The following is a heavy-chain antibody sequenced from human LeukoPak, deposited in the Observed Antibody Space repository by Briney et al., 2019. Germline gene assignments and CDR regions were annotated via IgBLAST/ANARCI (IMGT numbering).Heavy chain of an antibody. J-gene: IGHJ4*02. CDR3: ARQGINKLWFGELPDY. CDR2: ISGSGGST. Sequence: GGSLRLSCAASGFTFSTYTMSWVRQAPGKGLEWVSAISGSGGSTFYADSVKGRFTISRDNSKSTLYLQMNSLRAEDTAVYYCARQGINKLWFGELPDYWGQGTLVTVSS. CDR1: GFTFSTYT. D-gene: IGHD3-10*01. V-gene: IGHV3-23*01.